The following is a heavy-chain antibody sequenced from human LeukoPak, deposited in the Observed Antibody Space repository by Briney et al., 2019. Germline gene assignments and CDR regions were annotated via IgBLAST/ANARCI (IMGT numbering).Heavy chain of an antibody. CDR1: DDSISSGYF. J-gene: IGHJ4*02. Sequence: SETLSLTCTVSDDSISSGYFWCWIRQAPGKGLEWIVNIYHSGSTYYNSFLKRGTTILVDTYKKQFLLMLSFVAAATTANYFCTRATVAAVGSSSTYYIDYWGQGILVTVSS. CDR2: IYHSGST. CDR3: TRATVAAVGSSSTYYIDY. V-gene: IGHV4-38-2*02. D-gene: IGHD6-13*01.